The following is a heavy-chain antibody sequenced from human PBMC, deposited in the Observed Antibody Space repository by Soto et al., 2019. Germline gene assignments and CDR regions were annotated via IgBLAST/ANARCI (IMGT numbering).Heavy chain of an antibody. J-gene: IGHJ6*02. V-gene: IGHV5-51*01. Sequence: PGESLKISCKGSGYSFTSYWIGWVRQMPGKGLEWMGIIYPGDSDTRYSPSFQGQVTISADKSISTAYLQWSSLKASDTAMYYCAKEDSSSWHYYYGMDGWGQGTTVTVSS. CDR3: AKEDSSSWHYYYGMDG. CDR2: IYPGDSDT. CDR1: GYSFTSYW. D-gene: IGHD6-13*01.